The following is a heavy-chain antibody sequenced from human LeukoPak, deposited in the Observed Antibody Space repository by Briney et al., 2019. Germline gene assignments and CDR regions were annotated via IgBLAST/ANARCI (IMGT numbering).Heavy chain of an antibody. Sequence: GGSLRLSCAASRFTFSSYSMNWVRQAPGKGLEWVSSISSSSSYIYYADSVKGRFTISRDNAKNSLYLQMNSLRAEDTAVYYCARRGPPAAMSYYYYYYMDVWGKGTTVTISS. CDR2: ISSSSSYI. D-gene: IGHD2-2*01. CDR1: RFTFSSYS. J-gene: IGHJ6*03. V-gene: IGHV3-21*01. CDR3: ARRGPPAAMSYYYYYYMDV.